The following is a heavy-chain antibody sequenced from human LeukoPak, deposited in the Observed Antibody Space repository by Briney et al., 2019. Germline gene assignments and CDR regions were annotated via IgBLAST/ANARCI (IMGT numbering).Heavy chain of an antibody. CDR3: AREYYDFWSGYYTVGYYYMDV. D-gene: IGHD3-3*01. Sequence: SETLSLTCAVYGGSFSGYYWSWIRQPPGKGLEWIGEINHSGSTNYNPSLKSRVTISVDTSKNQFSLKLSSVTAADTAVYYCAREYYDFWSGYYTVGYYYMDVWGKGTTVTVSS. CDR2: INHSGST. V-gene: IGHV4-34*01. J-gene: IGHJ6*03. CDR1: GGSFSGYY.